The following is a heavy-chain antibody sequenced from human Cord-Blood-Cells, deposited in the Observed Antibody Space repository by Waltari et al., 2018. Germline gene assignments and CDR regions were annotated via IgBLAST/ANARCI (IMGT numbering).Heavy chain of an antibody. J-gene: IGHJ3*02. Sequence: QVQLVESGGGLVKPGGSLRVSCAAPGFPYSAYYLTWIRQAPGKGLEWVSYISSSGSTIYYADSVKGRFTISRDNAKNSLYLQMNSLRAEDTAVYYCASYPPLDFWSGDAFDIWGQGTMVTVSS. D-gene: IGHD3-3*01. CDR2: ISSSGSTI. CDR3: ASYPPLDFWSGDAFDI. CDR1: GFPYSAYY. V-gene: IGHV3-11*01.